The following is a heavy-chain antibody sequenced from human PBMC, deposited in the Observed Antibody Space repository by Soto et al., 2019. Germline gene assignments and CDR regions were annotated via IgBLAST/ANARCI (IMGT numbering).Heavy chain of an antibody. CDR2: ISGSGGST. V-gene: IGHV3-23*01. J-gene: IGHJ6*03. CDR1: GFTFSSYA. Sequence: GGSLRLSCAASGFTFSSYAMSWVRQAPGKGLEWVSAISGSGGSTYYADSVKGRFTISRDNSKNTLYLQMNSLRAEDTAVYYFAEGIVVVPAARNKNYMDVWGKGTTVTVSS. CDR3: AEGIVVVPAARNKNYMDV. D-gene: IGHD2-2*01.